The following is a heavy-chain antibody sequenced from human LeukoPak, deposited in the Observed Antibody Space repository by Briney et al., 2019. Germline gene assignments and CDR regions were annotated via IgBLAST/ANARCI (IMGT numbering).Heavy chain of an antibody. CDR2: INPISGGT. V-gene: IGHV1-2*02. D-gene: IGHD4-17*01. J-gene: IGHJ4*02. Sequence: ASVKVSCKASGYTFTGYYMNSVRQAPGQGLEWMGWINPISGGTNYAQKFQCRVTMTRDTSISTAYIELSRLRSDDTAVYYCERKDDDYGDYAYFDYWGQGTLVTVSS. CDR1: GYTFTGYY. CDR3: ERKDDDYGDYAYFDY.